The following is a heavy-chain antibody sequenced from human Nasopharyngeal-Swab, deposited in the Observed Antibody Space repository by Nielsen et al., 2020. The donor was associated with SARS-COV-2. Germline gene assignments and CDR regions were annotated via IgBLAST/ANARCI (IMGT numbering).Heavy chain of an antibody. V-gene: IGHV1-69*01. D-gene: IGHD6-13*01. CDR2: IIPIFGTA. CDR3: AKAEGSNNYYYYGMDV. J-gene: IGHJ6*02. Sequence: WVRQAPGQGLEWMGGIIPIFGTANYAQKFQGRVTITADESTSTAYMELSSLRSEDTAVYYCAKAEGSNNYYYYGMDVWGQGTTVTVSS.